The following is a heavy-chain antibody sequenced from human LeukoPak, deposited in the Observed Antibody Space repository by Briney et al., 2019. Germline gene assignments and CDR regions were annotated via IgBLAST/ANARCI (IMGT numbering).Heavy chain of an antibody. Sequence: SVKVSCKASGYTFTGYYMHWVRQAPGQGLEWMGISNPSGGSTSYAQKFQGRVTMTRDTSTSTVYMKLSSLRSEDTAVYYCARAAYYYDSSGYYYLDYWGQGTLVTVSS. J-gene: IGHJ4*02. D-gene: IGHD3-22*01. V-gene: IGHV1-46*01. CDR3: ARAAYYYDSSGYYYLDY. CDR1: GYTFTGYY. CDR2: SNPSGGST.